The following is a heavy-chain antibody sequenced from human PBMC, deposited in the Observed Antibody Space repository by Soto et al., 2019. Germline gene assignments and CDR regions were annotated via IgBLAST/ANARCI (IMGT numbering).Heavy chain of an antibody. J-gene: IGHJ6*02. V-gene: IGHV4-30-4*01. CDR3: ARDFMTGGNFYYYYGMDV. CDR1: GGSISSGDDY. CDR2: IYYSGST. Sequence: SETLSLTCTVSGGSISSGDDYWSWIRQPPGKGLEWIGYIYYSGSTYYNPSLKSRVTISVDTSKNQFSLKLCSVTAADTAVYYCARDFMTGGNFYYYYGMDVWGQGTTVTVSS. D-gene: IGHD2-21*02.